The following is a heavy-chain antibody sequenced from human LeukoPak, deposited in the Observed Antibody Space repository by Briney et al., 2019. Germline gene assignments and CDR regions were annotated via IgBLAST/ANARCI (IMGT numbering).Heavy chain of an antibody. D-gene: IGHD6-19*01. J-gene: IGHJ4*02. Sequence: SETLSLTCTVSGGSISSYYWSWIRQPPGKGLEWIGYIYYSGSTNYNPSLKSRVTISVDTSKNQFSLKLSSVTAADTAVYYCAYSSGWYGYWGQGTLVTVSS. CDR1: GGSISSYY. V-gene: IGHV4-59*01. CDR3: AYSSGWYGY. CDR2: IYYSGST.